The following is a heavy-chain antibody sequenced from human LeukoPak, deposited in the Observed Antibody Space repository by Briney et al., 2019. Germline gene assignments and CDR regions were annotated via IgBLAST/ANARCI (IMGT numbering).Heavy chain of an antibody. CDR3: AKDIRATVTTQYFDY. CDR2: IRYDGSNK. D-gene: IGHD4-17*01. CDR1: GFTFSSYG. J-gene: IGHJ4*02. Sequence: PGGSLRLSCAASGFTFSSYGMHWVRQAPGKGLEWVTFIRYDGSNKDYADSVEGRFTISRDNSRNTMDLQMNSLRAEDTAVYYCAKDIRATVTTQYFDYWGQGTLVTVSS. V-gene: IGHV3-30*02.